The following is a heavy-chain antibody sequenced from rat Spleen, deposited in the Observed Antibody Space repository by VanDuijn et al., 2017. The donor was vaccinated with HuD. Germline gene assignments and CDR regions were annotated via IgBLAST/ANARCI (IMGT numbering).Heavy chain of an antibody. CDR2: ISPSGRGI. V-gene: IGHV5-46*01. J-gene: IGHJ2*01. CDR3: AGSGTAH. Sequence: EVQLVESGGGLVQPGRSMKLSCAASGFTFSSFPMAWVRQGTTKGLEWIASISPSGRGIYYRDSVKGRFTISRDNAYSTLYLQMDSLRSEDTATYYCAGSGTAHWGQGVMVTVSS. D-gene: IGHD1-1*01. CDR1: GFTFSSFP.